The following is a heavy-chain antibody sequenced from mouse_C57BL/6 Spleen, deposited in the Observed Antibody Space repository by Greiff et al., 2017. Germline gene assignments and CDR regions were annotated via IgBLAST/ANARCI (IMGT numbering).Heavy chain of an antibody. CDR2: ISSGSSTI. CDR3: ATPDGYYAMDY. CDR1: GFTFSDYG. J-gene: IGHJ4*01. D-gene: IGHD2-3*01. Sequence: EVQGVESGGGLVKPGGSLKLSCAASGFTFSDYGMHWVRQAPEKGLEWVAYISSGSSTIYYADTVKGRFTISRDNAKNTLFLQMTSLRSEDTAMYYFATPDGYYAMDYWGQGTSVTVSS. V-gene: IGHV5-17*01.